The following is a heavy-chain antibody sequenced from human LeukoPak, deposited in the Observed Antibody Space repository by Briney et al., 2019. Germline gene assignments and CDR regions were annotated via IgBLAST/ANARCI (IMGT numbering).Heavy chain of an antibody. CDR1: GGSFSGYY. V-gene: IGHV4-34*01. CDR3: ARAGYSSSWFLGY. CDR2: INHSGST. D-gene: IGHD6-13*01. Sequence: SETLSLTCAAYGGSFSGYYWSWIRQPPGKGLEWIGEINHSGSTNYNPSLKSRVTISVDTSKNQFSLKLSSVTAADTAVYYCARAGYSSSWFLGYWGQGTLVTVSS. J-gene: IGHJ4*02.